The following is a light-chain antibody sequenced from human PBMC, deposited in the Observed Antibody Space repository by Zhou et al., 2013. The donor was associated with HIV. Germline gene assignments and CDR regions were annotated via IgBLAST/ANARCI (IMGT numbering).Light chain of an antibody. CDR3: QQYEDLPLT. Sequence: DIQMTQSPSSLSASVGDRVTITCQASQDISHYLNWFQQKPGKAPKLLIHDASSLEPGVPSRFSGSGSGTLFYFIISSLQPEDIATYYCQQYEDLPLTFGGGPRVRS. V-gene: IGKV1-33*01. CDR1: QDISHY. J-gene: IGKJ4*01. CDR2: DAS.